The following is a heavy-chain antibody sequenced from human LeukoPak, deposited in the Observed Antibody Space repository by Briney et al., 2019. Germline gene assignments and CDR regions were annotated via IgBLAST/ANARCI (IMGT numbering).Heavy chain of an antibody. J-gene: IGHJ5*02. CDR1: GFTFRNTW. D-gene: IGHD3-3*01. Sequence: GGSLRLSCAVSGFTFRNTWMHWVRQAPGKGLVWVSRIKGDGSITVYADSVKGRFTISRDNAKNTLYLQMNSLRVEDTAVYYCARSDWFDPWGQGTLVTVSS. CDR3: ARSDWFDP. V-gene: IGHV3-74*01. CDR2: IKGDGSIT.